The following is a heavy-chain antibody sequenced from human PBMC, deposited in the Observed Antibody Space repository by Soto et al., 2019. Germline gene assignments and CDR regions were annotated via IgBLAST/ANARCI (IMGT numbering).Heavy chain of an antibody. Sequence: SVKVSCKASGGTFSSYAISWVRQAPGQGLEWMGGIIPIFGTANYAQKFQGRVTITADESTSTAYMELSSLRSEDTAVYYCARVFPESSWRSGLNYGPYYYYGMDVWGQGTTVTVSS. V-gene: IGHV1-69*13. CDR2: IIPIFGTA. CDR1: GGTFSSYA. D-gene: IGHD4-17*01. J-gene: IGHJ6*02. CDR3: ARVFPESSWRSGLNYGPYYYYGMDV.